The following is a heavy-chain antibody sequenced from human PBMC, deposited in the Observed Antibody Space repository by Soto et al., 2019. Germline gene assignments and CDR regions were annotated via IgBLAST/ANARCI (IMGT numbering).Heavy chain of an antibody. CDR1: GYTFTSYG. CDR3: ANSIVATIRGTLYYYYGMDV. V-gene: IGHV1-18*01. CDR2: ISAYNGNT. Sequence: ASVKVSCKASGYTFTSYGISWVRQAPGQGLEWMGWISAYNGNTNYAQKLQGRVTMTRDTSTSTVYMELSSLRSEDTAVYYCANSIVATIRGTLYYYYGMDVWGQGTTVTVSS. J-gene: IGHJ6*02. D-gene: IGHD5-12*01.